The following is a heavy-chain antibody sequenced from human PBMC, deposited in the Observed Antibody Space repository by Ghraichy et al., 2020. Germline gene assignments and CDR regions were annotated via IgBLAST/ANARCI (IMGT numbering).Heavy chain of an antibody. CDR2: FDPEDGET. Sequence: SVKVSCKVSGYTLTELSMHWVRQAPGKGLEWMGGFDPEDGETIYAQKFQGRVTMTEDTSTDTAYMELSSLRSEDTAVYYCATGKYSSGWYSMDWFDPWGQGTLVTVSS. V-gene: IGHV1-24*01. D-gene: IGHD6-19*01. CDR3: ATGKYSSGWYSMDWFDP. J-gene: IGHJ5*02. CDR1: GYTLTELS.